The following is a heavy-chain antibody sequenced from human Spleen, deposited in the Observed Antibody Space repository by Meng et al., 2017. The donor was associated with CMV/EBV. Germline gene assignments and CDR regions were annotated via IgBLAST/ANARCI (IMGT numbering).Heavy chain of an antibody. V-gene: IGHV3-23*01. CDR3: ARPELTRYYGMDV. Sequence: GESLKISCVASGFNFANYAMTWVRQVPGKGLEWVSTVTPSGVRTHYSDSVKGRFTISRDNAEDSLFLQMNSLRAEDTAVYYCARPELTRYYGMDVWSQGTTVTVSS. CDR1: GFNFANYA. CDR2: VTPSGVRT. J-gene: IGHJ6*02. D-gene: IGHD1-7*01.